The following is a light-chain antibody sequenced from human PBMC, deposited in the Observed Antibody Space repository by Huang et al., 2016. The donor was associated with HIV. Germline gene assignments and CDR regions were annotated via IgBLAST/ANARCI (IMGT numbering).Light chain of an antibody. J-gene: IGKJ1*01. CDR3: QKYDSSPRT. Sequence: DIQMTQSPSSLSASVGDRVTITCRASQDISNYLAWYQLKPGKVPKVLIHATSTLQSGVPPRFSGSGSGTDFTLTISSLQPEDVGLYFCQKYDSSPRTFGQGTKVEIK. CDR2: ATS. V-gene: IGKV1-27*01. CDR1: QDISNY.